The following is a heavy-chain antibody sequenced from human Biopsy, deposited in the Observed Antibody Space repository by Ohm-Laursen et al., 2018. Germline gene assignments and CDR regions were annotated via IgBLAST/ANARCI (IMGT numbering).Heavy chain of an antibody. J-gene: IGHJ4*02. CDR2: ISNSGNT. CDR3: ARRGSGGRSFDY. Sequence: SETLSLTCTVSGDSINSSYWSWIRQAPGKGLEWIGFISNSGNTNYNPSLKSRVTISVDTSKNQISLKLDSVTVADTAVFYCARRGSGGRSFDYWGQGSLVTVSS. CDR1: GDSINSSY. D-gene: IGHD2-15*01. V-gene: IGHV4-59*08.